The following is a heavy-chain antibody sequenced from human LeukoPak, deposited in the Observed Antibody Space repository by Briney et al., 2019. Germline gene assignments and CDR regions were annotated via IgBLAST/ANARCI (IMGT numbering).Heavy chain of an antibody. J-gene: IGHJ4*02. CDR3: ARGPYDSSGYYLDFDY. CDR2: ISSSSSTI. D-gene: IGHD3-22*01. CDR1: GFTVSSNY. Sequence: GGSLRLSCAASGFTVSSNYMSWVRQAPGKGLEWVSYISSSSSTIYYADSVKGRFTISRDNSKNTLYLQMNSLRAEDTAVYYCARGPYDSSGYYLDFDYWGQGTLVTVSS. V-gene: IGHV3-48*01.